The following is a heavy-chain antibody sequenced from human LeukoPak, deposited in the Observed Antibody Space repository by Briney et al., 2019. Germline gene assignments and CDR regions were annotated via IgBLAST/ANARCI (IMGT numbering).Heavy chain of an antibody. V-gene: IGHV4-4*07. CDR2: IYTSGST. J-gene: IGHJ6*03. D-gene: IGHD3-10*01. Sequence: SETLSLTCTVSGGSISSYYWSWIRQPAGKGLEWIGRIYTSGSTNYNPSLKSRVTMSVGTSKNQFSLKLSSVTAADTAVYYCARDVPGAMVRGVVIYYYYMDVWGKGTTVTVSS. CDR1: GGSISSYY. CDR3: ARDVPGAMVRGVVIYYYYMDV.